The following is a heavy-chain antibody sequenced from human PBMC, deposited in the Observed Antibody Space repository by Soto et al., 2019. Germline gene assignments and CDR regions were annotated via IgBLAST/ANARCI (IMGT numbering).Heavy chain of an antibody. Sequence: QVPLVQSGPEVKQPGASVRISCQASGYSFTHFEMHWVRQAPGQRLEWMGWINTGNGDTKYSQKFQGRVTFTRDTSARTAYLDLDGLTSDDTSFYFCARGLTRLDYWGQGTLVTVSS. CDR2: INTGNGDT. V-gene: IGHV1-3*04. J-gene: IGHJ4*02. CDR1: GYSFTHFE. D-gene: IGHD7-27*01. CDR3: ARGLTRLDY.